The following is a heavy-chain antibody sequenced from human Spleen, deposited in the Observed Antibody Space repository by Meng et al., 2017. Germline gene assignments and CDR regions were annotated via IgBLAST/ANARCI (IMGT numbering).Heavy chain of an antibody. Sequence: ASVKVSCKASGYTITGYDMHWVRQAPGQGLEWMGRINPNSGGTYSAQNFQGRVTMTWDTSIGTAYMELNRLTSVDTAIYYCARSSRSGLLRHFDYWGQGTLVTGSS. D-gene: IGHD1-26*01. CDR3: ARSSRSGLLRHFDY. J-gene: IGHJ4*02. V-gene: IGHV1-2*06. CDR2: INPNSGGT. CDR1: GYTITGYD.